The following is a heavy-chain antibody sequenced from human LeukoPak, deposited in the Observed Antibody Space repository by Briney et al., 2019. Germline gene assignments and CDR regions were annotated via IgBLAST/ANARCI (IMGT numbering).Heavy chain of an antibody. J-gene: IGHJ5*02. V-gene: IGHV4-4*07. D-gene: IGHD3-10*01. CDR1: GGSISSYD. CDR3: ARGPVLLWFGVRAHWFDP. Sequence: SETLSLTCTVSGGSISSYDWSWIRQPAGKGPEWIGRIYASGNTRYNPSLKSRLTMSVDTSKNQFSLKLNSVTAADTAVYYCARGPVLLWFGVRAHWFDPWGQGTLVTVSS. CDR2: IYASGNT.